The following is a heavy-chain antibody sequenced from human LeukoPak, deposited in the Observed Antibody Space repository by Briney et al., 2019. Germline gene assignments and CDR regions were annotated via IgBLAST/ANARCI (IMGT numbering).Heavy chain of an antibody. CDR3: ARGGLYSSTFGY. CDR1: GFTFSSYE. CDR2: ISGSGTII. Sequence: PGGSLRLSCAASGFTFSSYEMQWVRQAPGKGLQWVSYISGSGTIIYYADSVKGRFTISRDNAKNSLYLQMSSLRAEDTAVYYCARGGLYSSTFGYWGQGTLVTVSS. D-gene: IGHD6-19*01. V-gene: IGHV3-48*03. J-gene: IGHJ4*02.